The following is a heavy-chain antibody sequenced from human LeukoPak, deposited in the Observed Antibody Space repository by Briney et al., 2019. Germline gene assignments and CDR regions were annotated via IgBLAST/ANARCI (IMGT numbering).Heavy chain of an antibody. CDR3: ARDEALNLAYCGGDCYPMASDY. V-gene: IGHV3-30-3*01. CDR2: ISYDGSNK. J-gene: IGHJ4*02. D-gene: IGHD2-21*02. CDR1: GFTFSSYA. Sequence: GGSLRLSCAASGFTFSSYAMHWVRQAPGKGLEWVAVISYDGSNKYYADSVKGRFTISRDNSKNTLYLQMNSLRAEDTAVYYCARDEALNLAYCGGDCYPMASDYWGQGTLVTVSS.